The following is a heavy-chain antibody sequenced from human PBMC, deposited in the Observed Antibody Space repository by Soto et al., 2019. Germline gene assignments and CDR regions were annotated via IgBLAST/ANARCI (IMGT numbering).Heavy chain of an antibody. CDR3: TRHAGTTGTTWHY. V-gene: IGHV3-73*01. CDR2: IRSKANSNAT. D-gene: IGHD1-1*01. CDR1: GFTFSGSA. J-gene: IGHJ4*02. Sequence: EVQLVESGGGLVQPGGSLKLSCAASGFTFSGSAMHWVRQASGKGLEWVGRIRSKANSNATAYAASVRGRFTISRDDSKNKAYLQMNSLKTEDTAVYYCTRHAGTTGTTWHYWGQGTLVTVSS.